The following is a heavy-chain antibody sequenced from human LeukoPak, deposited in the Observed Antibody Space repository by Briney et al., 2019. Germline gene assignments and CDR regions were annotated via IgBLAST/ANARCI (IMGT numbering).Heavy chain of an antibody. CDR1: GFTFSSYA. D-gene: IGHD3-22*01. CDR2: ISGSGGST. J-gene: IGHJ4*02. Sequence: PGGSLRLSCAASGFTFSSYAMSWVRQAPGKGLEWVSAISGSGGSTYYADSVKGRFTISRDNSKNTLYLQMNSLRAEDTAVYYCAKGDYDSSGYYYVGSYWGQGTLVTVSS. V-gene: IGHV3-23*01. CDR3: AKGDYDSSGYYYVGSY.